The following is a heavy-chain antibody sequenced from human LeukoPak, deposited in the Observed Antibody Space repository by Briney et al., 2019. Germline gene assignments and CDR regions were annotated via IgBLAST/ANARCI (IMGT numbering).Heavy chain of an antibody. CDR3: ATDPSTVRRLHYFDY. D-gene: IGHD3-10*01. CDR1: GYTFTSYY. V-gene: IGHV1-46*01. J-gene: IGHJ4*02. Sequence: ASVKVSCKASGYTFTSYYMHWVRQAPGQGLEWMGIINPSGGSTSYAQKFQGRVTMTRDTSTSTVYMELSSLRSEDTAVYYCATDPSTVRRLHYFDYWGQRTLVTVSS. CDR2: INPSGGST.